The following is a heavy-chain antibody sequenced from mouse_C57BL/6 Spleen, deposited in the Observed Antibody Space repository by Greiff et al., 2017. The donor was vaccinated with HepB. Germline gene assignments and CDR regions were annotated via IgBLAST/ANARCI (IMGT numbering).Heavy chain of an antibody. J-gene: IGHJ4*01. CDR2: IYPGDGDT. CDR1: GYAFSSSW. D-gene: IGHD1-1*01. CDR3: ARGGSRYAMDY. Sequence: QVQLQQSGPELVKPGASVKISCKASGYAFSSSWMNWVKQRPGKGLEWIGRIYPGDGDTNYNEKFKGKATLTADKSSSTAYMQLSSLTSEDSAVYFCARGGSRYAMDYWGQGTSVTVSS. V-gene: IGHV1-82*01.